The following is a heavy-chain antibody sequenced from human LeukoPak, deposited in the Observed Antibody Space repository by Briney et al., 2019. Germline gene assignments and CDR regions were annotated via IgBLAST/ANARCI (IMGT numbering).Heavy chain of an antibody. CDR3: ARQIEGYDDGSDYQGFDY. CDR2: VNPGGGDT. V-gene: IGHV1-46*01. Sequence: ASVKVSCKASGYTFTRDFMHWVRQAPGEGLEWMGIVNPGGGDTNYAQKFQGRVTMTRDTSTGTVYMELSSLRSEDTAVYYCARQIEGYDDGSDYQGFDYWGQGTLVTVSS. D-gene: IGHD3-22*01. J-gene: IGHJ4*02. CDR1: GYTFTRDF.